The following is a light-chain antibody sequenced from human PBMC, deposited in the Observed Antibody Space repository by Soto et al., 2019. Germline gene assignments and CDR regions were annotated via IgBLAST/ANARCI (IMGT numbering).Light chain of an antibody. J-gene: IGKJ3*01. CDR3: QQYGSLIT. CDR1: QSVSSSY. V-gene: IGKV3-20*01. Sequence: EIVLTQSPGTLSLSPGERDTLSCRASQSVSSSYLAWYQQKPGQAPRLLIYGASSRATGIPDRFSGSGSGTDFTLTISRLEAEDVAVYYCQQYGSLITFGPGTKVDIK. CDR2: GAS.